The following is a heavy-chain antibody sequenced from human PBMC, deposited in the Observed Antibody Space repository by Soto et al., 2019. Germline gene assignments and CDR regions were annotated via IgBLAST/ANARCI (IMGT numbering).Heavy chain of an antibody. D-gene: IGHD2-2*01. CDR1: GFTVSSNY. Sequence: GGSLRLSCAASGFTVSSNYMSWVRQAPGKGLEWVSVIYSGGSTYYADSVKGRFTISRDNSKNTLYLQMNSLRAEDTAVYYCASQPHYYHYGMDVWGQGTTVTVSS. CDR2: IYSGGST. J-gene: IGHJ6*02. V-gene: IGHV3-53*01. CDR3: ASQPHYYHYGMDV.